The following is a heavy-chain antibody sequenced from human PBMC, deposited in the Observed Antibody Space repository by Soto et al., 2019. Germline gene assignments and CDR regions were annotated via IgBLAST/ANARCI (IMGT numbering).Heavy chain of an antibody. D-gene: IGHD5-18*01. CDR3: ARVGYSRPFDY. J-gene: IGHJ4*02. CDR1: SGSISSSNW. CDR2: IYYSGST. V-gene: IGHV4-4*02. Sequence: SETLSLTCAVSSGSISSSNWWSWVRQPPGKGLEWIGEIYYSGSTYYNPSLKSRVTISVDTSKNQFSLKLSSVTAADTAVYYCARVGYSRPFDYWGQGTLVTVSS.